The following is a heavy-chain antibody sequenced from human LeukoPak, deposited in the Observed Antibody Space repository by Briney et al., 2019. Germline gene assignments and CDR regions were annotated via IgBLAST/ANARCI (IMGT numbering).Heavy chain of an antibody. D-gene: IGHD3-22*01. J-gene: IGHJ4*02. CDR1: GGSISSYSYY. CDR3: ARHAIDGSGYYFDYFDY. V-gene: IGHV4-39*01. CDR2: IYYSGST. Sequence: PSETLSLTCTVSGGSISSYSYYWDWIRQPPGKGLEWIGSIYYSGSTYYNPSLKSRVTISVDTSKNQFSLKLTSVTAADTAVYYCARHAIDGSGYYFDYFDYWGQGTLVTVSS.